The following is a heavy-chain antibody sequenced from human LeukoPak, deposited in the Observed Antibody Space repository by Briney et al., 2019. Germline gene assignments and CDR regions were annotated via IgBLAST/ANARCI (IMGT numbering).Heavy chain of an antibody. J-gene: IGHJ4*02. CDR2: IKQDGSVK. Sequence: SGGSLRLSCVASEFSFSSYWMTWVRQAPGKGLEWVANIKQDGSVKNYVDSVKGRFTISRDNAENSLYLQMNSLRVEDTAVYYCARVPSSTLTTKWGQGTLVTVSS. CDR1: EFSFSSYW. V-gene: IGHV3-7*01. CDR3: ARVPSSTLTTK. D-gene: IGHD4-17*01.